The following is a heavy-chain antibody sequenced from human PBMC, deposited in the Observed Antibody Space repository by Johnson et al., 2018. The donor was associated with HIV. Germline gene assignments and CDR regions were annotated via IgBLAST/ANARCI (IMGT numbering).Heavy chain of an antibody. V-gene: IGHV3-30*19. J-gene: IGHJ3*02. CDR1: GFSFSSYG. CDR2: ISYDGSNK. CDR3: AKDRMYDYGDYGGAFDI. D-gene: IGHD4-17*01. Sequence: VQLVESGGGVVQPGGSLRLSCAASGFSFSSYGMYWVRQAPGKGLEWVAVISYDGSNKYYADSVKGRFTISRDNSKNTLYLQMNSLRAEDTAVYYCAKDRMYDYGDYGGAFDIWGQGTMVTVSS.